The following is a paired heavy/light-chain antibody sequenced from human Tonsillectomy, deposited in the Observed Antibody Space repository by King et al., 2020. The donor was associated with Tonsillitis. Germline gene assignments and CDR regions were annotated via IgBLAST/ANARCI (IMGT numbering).Heavy chain of an antibody. CDR3: ARERQYDSVDAFDV. D-gene: IGHD3-3*01. CDR2: ISYGGTT. CDR1: GGSISSSGYY. V-gene: IGHV4-31*03. Sequence: QVQLQESGPGLAKPSQTLSLTCNVSGGSISSSGYYWTWIRQRPGKGLEWIGYISYGGTTHYNPSLKSRVTISGDTSKNLFSLRLNSVTAADTAMYYCARERQYDSVDAFDVWGQGTSVTVSS. J-gene: IGHJ3*01.
Light chain of an antibody. CDR2: KAS. V-gene: IGKV1-5*03. CDR3: QQYHTYSPLT. CDR1: ESISTW. Sequence: DIQMTQSPSTLSASVGDRVTITCRASESISTWLAWYQQKPGKAPKLLIYKASSLESGVPSRFSGSGSGTDFTLTISSLQPDDFATYICQQYHTYSPLTFGGGTRVEIK. J-gene: IGKJ4*01.